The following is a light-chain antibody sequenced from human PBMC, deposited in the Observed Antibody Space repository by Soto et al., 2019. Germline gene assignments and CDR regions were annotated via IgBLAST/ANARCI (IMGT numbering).Light chain of an antibody. CDR3: QQLLSYPIT. CDR1: QSSNTC. J-gene: IGKJ5*01. V-gene: IGKV1-9*01. CDR2: DAS. Sequence: DIQMTQSPSTVSASVGDRVTITCRASQSSNTCLAWYQQKPGKAPKLLIYDASTLKSGVPSRFSGSGSGTSFTLTISSLQPEDFATYYCQQLLSYPITFGQGTRLEIK.